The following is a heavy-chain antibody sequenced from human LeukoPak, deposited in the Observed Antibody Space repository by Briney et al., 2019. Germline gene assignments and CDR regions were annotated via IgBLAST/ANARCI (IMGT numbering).Heavy chain of an antibody. CDR1: GGSFSGYY. J-gene: IGHJ4*02. Sequence: SETLSLTCAVYGGSFSGYYWSWIRQPPGKGLEWIGEINHSGSTNYNPSLKSRVTISVDTSKNQFSLKLSSVTAADTAVYYCAGDIAAAGTRESGFWGQGTLVTVSS. CDR3: AGDIAAAGTRESGF. CDR2: INHSGST. D-gene: IGHD6-13*01. V-gene: IGHV4-34*01.